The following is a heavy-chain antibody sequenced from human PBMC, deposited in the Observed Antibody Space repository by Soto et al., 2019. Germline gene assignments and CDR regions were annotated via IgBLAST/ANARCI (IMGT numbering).Heavy chain of an antibody. CDR3: VRERGLSSFYGMDV. J-gene: IGHJ6*02. D-gene: IGHD3-10*01. Sequence: GESLKISCAASGFTLTSYSMNWVRQAPGKGLEWVSPISSSSSHIYYADSVKGRFTISRDNARNSVYLQMNSLRAEDTAVYYCVRERGLSSFYGMDVWGQGTTVTVSS. CDR1: GFTLTSYS. V-gene: IGHV3-21*06. CDR2: ISSSSSHI.